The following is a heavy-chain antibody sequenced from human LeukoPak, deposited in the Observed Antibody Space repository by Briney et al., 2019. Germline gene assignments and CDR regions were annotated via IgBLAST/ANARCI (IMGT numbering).Heavy chain of an antibody. Sequence: PGGSLRLSCAASGFTFSSYWMHWVRQAPGKGLVWVSRINTDGSSTSYADSVKGRFTISRVNAKNTLYLQMNSLRAEDTAVYYCARVVHDFWSGYYLYYYMDVWGKGTTATVSS. CDR3: ARVVHDFWSGYYLYYYMDV. CDR1: GFTFSSYW. D-gene: IGHD3-3*01. V-gene: IGHV3-74*01. CDR2: INTDGSST. J-gene: IGHJ6*03.